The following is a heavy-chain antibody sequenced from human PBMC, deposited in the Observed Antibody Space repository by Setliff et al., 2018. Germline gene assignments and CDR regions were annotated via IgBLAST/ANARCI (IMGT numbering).Heavy chain of an antibody. CDR3: ASVVEDYYDSSGYFLPSYYFDY. V-gene: IGHV4-38-2*01. Sequence: SETLSLTCAVSGYSISSGYNWGWIRQPPGKGLEWIGSIYYRGSTSYNSSLKSRVSISVDTSKNQFSLNLNAVTAADTVVYYCASVVEDYYDSSGYFLPSYYFDYWGQGTLVTVSS. CDR2: IYYRGST. CDR1: GYSISSGYN. D-gene: IGHD3-22*01. J-gene: IGHJ4*02.